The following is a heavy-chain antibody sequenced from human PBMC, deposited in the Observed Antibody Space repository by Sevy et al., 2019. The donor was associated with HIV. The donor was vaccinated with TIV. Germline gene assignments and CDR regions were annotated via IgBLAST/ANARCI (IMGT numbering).Heavy chain of an antibody. CDR2: LSFGCGKI. D-gene: IGHD2-8*01. CDR3: AREGCTRPHDY. Sequence: GGSLRLSCAASGFAFYDDSMSWIREAPGKGLEWVATLSFGCGKIKYADSVKGRFTISRDNSKNSFYLEMDNLRVEDTALYYCAREGCTRPHDYWGPGPRVTVSS. J-gene: IGHJ4*02. V-gene: IGHV3-23*01. CDR1: GFAFYDDS.